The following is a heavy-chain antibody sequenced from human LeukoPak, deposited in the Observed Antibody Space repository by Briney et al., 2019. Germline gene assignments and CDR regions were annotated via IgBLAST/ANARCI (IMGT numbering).Heavy chain of an antibody. CDR1: GFTFSSYE. V-gene: IGHV3-48*03. CDR2: ISSSGSTI. Sequence: GGSLRLSCAASGFTFSSYEMNWVRQAPGKGLEWVPYISSSGSTIYYADSVKGRFTISRDNAKNSLYLQMNSLRAEDTAVYYCARDGGPGYSSSWYLYWGQGTLVTVSS. CDR3: ARDGGPGYSSSWYLY. J-gene: IGHJ4*02. D-gene: IGHD6-13*01.